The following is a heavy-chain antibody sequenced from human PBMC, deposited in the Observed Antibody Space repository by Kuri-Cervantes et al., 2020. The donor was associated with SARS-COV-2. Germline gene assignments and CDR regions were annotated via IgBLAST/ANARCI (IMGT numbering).Heavy chain of an antibody. CDR2: ISYDGSNK. Sequence: GESLKISCAASGFTFSSYGMHWVRQAPSKGLEWVAVISYDGSNKYYADSVKGRFTISRDNSKNTLYLQMNSLRAEDTAVYYCAKARYRSFSNSISDYWGQGTLVTVSS. CDR3: AKARYRSFSNSISDY. V-gene: IGHV3-30*18. CDR1: GFTFSSYG. J-gene: IGHJ4*02. D-gene: IGHD3-3*02.